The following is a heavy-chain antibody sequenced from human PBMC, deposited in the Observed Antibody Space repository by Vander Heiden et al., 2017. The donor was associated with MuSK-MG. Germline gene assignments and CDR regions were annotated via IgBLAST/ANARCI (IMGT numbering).Heavy chain of an antibody. CDR1: GFTFSSYS. CDR3: ARDSPVAGAPFDP. D-gene: IGHD6-19*01. V-gene: IGHV3-48*01. CDR2: SSSSSSTI. J-gene: IGHJ5*02. Sequence: EVQLVESGGGLVQPGGSLRLSCAASGFTFSSYSMNWVRQAPGKGLEWVSYSSSSSSTIYYADSVKGRFTISRDNAKNSLYLQMNRLRAEDTAVYYCARDSPVAGAPFDPWGQGTLVTVSS.